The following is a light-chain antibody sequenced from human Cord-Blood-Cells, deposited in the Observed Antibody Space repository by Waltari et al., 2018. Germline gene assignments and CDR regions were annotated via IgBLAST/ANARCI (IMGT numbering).Light chain of an antibody. CDR3: QQYYSTPYT. CDR2: WAS. V-gene: IGKV4-1*01. Sequence: DIVMTQSPDSLAVSLGERAPINCKSSQSVLYSSNNKNYLAWYPQKPGQPPKLLIYWASTRESGVPDRFSGSGSGTDFTLTISSLQAEDVAVYYCQQYYSTPYTFGQGTKLEIK. CDR1: QSVLYSSNNKNY. J-gene: IGKJ2*01.